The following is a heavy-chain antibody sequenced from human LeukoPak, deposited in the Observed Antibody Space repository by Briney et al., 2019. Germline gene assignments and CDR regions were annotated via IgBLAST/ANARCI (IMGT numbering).Heavy chain of an antibody. J-gene: IGHJ4*02. Sequence: SQTLSLTCTVSGGSISSGGYYWSWIRQHPGKGLEWIGYIYYSGSTYYNPSLKSRVTISVDTSKNQFSLKLSSVTAADTAVYYCARGGTTPATFDYWGQGTLVTVSS. CDR2: IYYSGST. V-gene: IGHV4-31*03. D-gene: IGHD1-7*01. CDR1: GGSISSGGYY. CDR3: ARGGTTPATFDY.